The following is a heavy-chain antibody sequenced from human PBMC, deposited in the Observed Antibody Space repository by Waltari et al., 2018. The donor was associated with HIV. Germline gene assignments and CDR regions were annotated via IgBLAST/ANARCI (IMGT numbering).Heavy chain of an antibody. D-gene: IGHD6-6*01. CDR3: ARGYSSSRWIPLYH. J-gene: IGHJ4*02. Sequence: QVQLVESGGGVVQPGRSLRLSCAASGFTFSSYGMHWVRHAPGKGLELVAVIWYDGSNKYYADAVKGRVTISKDSSQKTLYLHLTSLRAEDTALYYCARGYSSSRWIPLYHWGRGTLVTVSS. CDR1: GFTFSSYG. V-gene: IGHV3-33*01. CDR2: IWYDGSNK.